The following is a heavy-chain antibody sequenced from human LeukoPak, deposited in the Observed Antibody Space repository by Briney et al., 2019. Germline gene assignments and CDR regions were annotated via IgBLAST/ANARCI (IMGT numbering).Heavy chain of an antibody. J-gene: IGHJ4*02. CDR2: ISSSSSYI. D-gene: IGHD3-22*01. Sequence: GGSLRLSCAASGFTFSSYSMNWVRQAPGKGLEWVSSISSSSSYIYYADSVKGRFTISRDNAKNSLYLQMNSLRAEDTAVYYCAKTTGNSGYYGRYYFDYWGQGTLVTVSS. CDR1: GFTFSSYS. V-gene: IGHV3-21*04. CDR3: AKTTGNSGYYGRYYFDY.